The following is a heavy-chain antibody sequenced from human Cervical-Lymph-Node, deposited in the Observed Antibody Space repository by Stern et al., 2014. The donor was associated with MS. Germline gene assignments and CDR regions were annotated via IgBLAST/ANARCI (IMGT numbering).Heavy chain of an antibody. CDR2: FGSAGDEE. CDR3: ARYRYRGSQRPYYYGLDV. V-gene: IGHV3-33*01. J-gene: IGHJ6*02. Sequence: VQLVESGGGVVQPGGSLRLSCAASGFTLSSHAIHWIRQAPGKGLEWVAVFGSAGDEENSIDSVKGRFTMSRDTSKNTLYLQMTTLRPDDTAVYYCARYRYRGSQRPYYYGLDVWGQGTTVTVSS. CDR1: GFTLSSHA. D-gene: IGHD3-16*01.